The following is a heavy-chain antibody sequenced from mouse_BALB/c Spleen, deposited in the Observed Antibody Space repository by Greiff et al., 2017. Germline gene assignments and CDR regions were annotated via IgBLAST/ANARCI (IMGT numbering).Heavy chain of an antibody. V-gene: IGHV5-6-5*01. CDR1: GFTFSSYA. J-gene: IGHJ1*01. CDR2: ISSGGST. D-gene: IGHD3-3*01. CDR3: AREGTKDWDFDV. Sequence: DVKLVESGGGLVKPGGSLKLSCAASGFTFSSYAMSWVRQTPEKRLEWVASISSGGSTYYPDSVKGRFTISRDNARNILYLQMSSLRSEDTAMYDCAREGTKDWDFDVWGAGTTGTVSS.